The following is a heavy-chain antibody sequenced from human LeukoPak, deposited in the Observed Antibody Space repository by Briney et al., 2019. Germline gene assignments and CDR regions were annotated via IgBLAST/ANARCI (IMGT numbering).Heavy chain of an antibody. CDR2: ISSNGGTT. J-gene: IGHJ4*02. V-gene: IGHV3-64D*06. Sequence: GGSLRLSCSASGFTFSSYAMHWVRQAPGKGLEYVSGISSNGGTTYYADSVKGRFTISRDNSKNTLYLQMSSLRVEDTAVYYCVKVKGGYCFDYWGQGTLVTVSS. CDR1: GFTFSSYA. CDR3: VKVKGGYCFDY.